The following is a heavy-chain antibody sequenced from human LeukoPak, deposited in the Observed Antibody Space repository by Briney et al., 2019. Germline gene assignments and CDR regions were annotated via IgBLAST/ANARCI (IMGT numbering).Heavy chain of an antibody. CDR3: ARTTGVEIGGGHYFDY. J-gene: IGHJ4*02. CDR1: GFSLSTSGMW. V-gene: IGHV2-70*11. D-gene: IGHD3-16*01. CDR2: IDWDDDK. Sequence: QTLTLTCTFSGFSLSTSGMWVNWLRQPPGKPLEWLARIDWDDDKYYRTSLKTRLTISKDTSKNQVVLTMTNMDPVDTATYYCARTTGVEIGGGHYFDYWGQGTLVTVSS.